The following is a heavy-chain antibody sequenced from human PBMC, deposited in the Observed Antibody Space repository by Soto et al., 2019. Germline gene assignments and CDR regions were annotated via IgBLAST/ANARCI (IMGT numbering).Heavy chain of an antibody. CDR1: GDSVSSCDYY. J-gene: IGHJ5*02. CDR3: ASALYCSGGSCSFDP. D-gene: IGHD2-15*01. V-gene: IGHV4-61*08. CDR2: IYYTGST. Sequence: PSETLSLTCTVSGDSVSSCDYYWSWIRQPPGKGLEWIGFIYYTGSTSYNPSLKSRVTISMDTSKNQFSLKLTSVTAADTAVYYCASALYCSGGSCSFDPWGQGTLVTVS.